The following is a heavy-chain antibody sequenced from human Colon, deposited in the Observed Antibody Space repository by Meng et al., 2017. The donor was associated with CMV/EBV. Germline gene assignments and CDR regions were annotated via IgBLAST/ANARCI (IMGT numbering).Heavy chain of an antibody. J-gene: IGHJ4*02. CDR3: ARGVFDL. Sequence: SLVLSGAASGFTFSTYGMTWVRQAPGKGLEWVSLINGNDGKTYYADSVKGRFTVSRDNSRDTLYLQMNSLRVEDSALYYCARGVFDLWGQGTLVTVSS. CDR2: INGNDGKT. V-gene: IGHV3-23*01. CDR1: GFTFSTYG.